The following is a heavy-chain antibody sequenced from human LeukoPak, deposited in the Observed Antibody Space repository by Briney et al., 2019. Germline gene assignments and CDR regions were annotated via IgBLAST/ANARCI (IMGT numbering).Heavy chain of an antibody. V-gene: IGHV3-23*01. J-gene: IGHJ4*02. CDR3: AKAGGYYYGSGSYFDY. CDR1: GFTFSSYG. CDR2: ISGSGGST. Sequence: GGTLRLSCAASGFTFSSYGMSWVRQAPGKGLEWVSAISGSGGSTYYADSVKGRFTISRVNSKNTLYLQMNSLRAEDTAVYYCAKAGGYYYGSGSYFDYWGQGTLVTVSS. D-gene: IGHD3-10*01.